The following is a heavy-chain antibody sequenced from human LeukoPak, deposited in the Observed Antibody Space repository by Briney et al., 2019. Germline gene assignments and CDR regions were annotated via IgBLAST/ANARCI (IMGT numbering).Heavy chain of an antibody. Sequence: GGSLRLSSAASGFTFDDYGMSWVRPAPGKGLEWVSGINWNGGHTGYADSVKGRFTISRDNDKDSLYLQMNSLRAEDTALYYCARDRAGWDLWGQGTLVTVSS. J-gene: IGHJ4*02. CDR1: GFTFDDYG. CDR2: INWNGGHT. V-gene: IGHV3-20*04. CDR3: ARDRAGWDL. D-gene: IGHD1-26*01.